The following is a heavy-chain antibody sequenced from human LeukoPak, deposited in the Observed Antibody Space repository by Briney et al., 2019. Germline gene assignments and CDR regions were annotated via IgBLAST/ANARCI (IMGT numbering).Heavy chain of an antibody. CDR1: GYTFNTHS. CDR2: INADTGKP. Sequence: ASVTVSCKASGYTFNTHSITGVRQAPGQGLEWLGWINADTGKPTYAQAFTGRFVFSLDTSVSPAYLQISSLNAEDTAVYYCARPYCSGDNCHSYFDHWGQGTLVTVSS. J-gene: IGHJ4*02. V-gene: IGHV7-4-1*02. CDR3: ARPYCSGDNCHSYFDH. D-gene: IGHD2-15*01.